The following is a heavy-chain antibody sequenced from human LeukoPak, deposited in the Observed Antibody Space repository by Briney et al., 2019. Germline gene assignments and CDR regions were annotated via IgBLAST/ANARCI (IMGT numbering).Heavy chain of an antibody. Sequence: GGSLRLSCAASGFTFSSYEMNWVRQAPGKGLEWVSYISSSGSTIYYADSVKGRFTISRDNAKNSLYLQMNSLRAEDTAVYYCARAAGGGSYAIEYYFDYWGQGTLVTVSS. V-gene: IGHV3-48*03. J-gene: IGHJ4*02. D-gene: IGHD1-26*01. CDR3: ARAAGGGSYAIEYYFDY. CDR2: ISSSGSTI. CDR1: GFTFSSYE.